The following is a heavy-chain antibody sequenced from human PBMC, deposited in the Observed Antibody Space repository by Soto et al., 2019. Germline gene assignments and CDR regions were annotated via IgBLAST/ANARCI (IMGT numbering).Heavy chain of an antibody. D-gene: IGHD4-17*01. CDR2: IYHSGST. CDR3: ARSQPTVTSYDY. CDR1: GGSISSGGYS. V-gene: IGHV4-30-2*01. Sequence: QLQLQESGSGLVKPSQTLSLTCAVSGGSISSGGYSWSWIRQPPGKGLEWIGYIYHSGSTYYNPSRKSRVTISVDRSKTQFSLKLSSVTAADTAVYYCARSQPTVTSYDYWGQGTLVTVSS. J-gene: IGHJ4*02.